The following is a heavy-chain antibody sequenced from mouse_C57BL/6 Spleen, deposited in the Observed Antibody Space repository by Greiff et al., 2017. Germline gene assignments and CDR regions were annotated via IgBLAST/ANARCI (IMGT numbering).Heavy chain of an antibody. J-gene: IGHJ2*01. Sequence: EVHLVESGGGLVKPGGSLKLSCAASGFTFSDYGMHWVRQAPEKGLEWVAYISSGSSTIYYADTVKGRFTVSRDYAKNTLFLQMTSLRSEDTAMYYCARRDSGGYFDYWGQGTTLTVSS. CDR1: GFTFSDYG. CDR2: ISSGSSTI. V-gene: IGHV5-17*01. CDR3: ARRDSGGYFDY.